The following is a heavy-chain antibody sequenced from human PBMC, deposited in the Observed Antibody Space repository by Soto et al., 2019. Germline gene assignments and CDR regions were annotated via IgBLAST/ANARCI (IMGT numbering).Heavy chain of an antibody. J-gene: IGHJ3*02. CDR3: AGAFDI. V-gene: IGHV3-48*01. Sequence: EVQLVESGGDLVQPGGSPILSCAASGFTFSEYNMNWVRQAPGKGLEWVSYISSSSSTIYYADSVKGRFTISRDDAKNSLYLQMNSLRAEDTAVYYCAGAFDIWGQGTMVTVSS. CDR1: GFTFSEYN. CDR2: ISSSSSTI.